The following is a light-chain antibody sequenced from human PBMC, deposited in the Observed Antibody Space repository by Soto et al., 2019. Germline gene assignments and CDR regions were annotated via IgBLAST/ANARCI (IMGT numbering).Light chain of an antibody. CDR3: SSFTTSTSYV. Sequence: QSALTQPASVSGSPGQSITISCTGTSSDVGDYDYVSWYQQHPGEVPKHMIFDVSDRPSGVSNRFSGSKSGNTASLTISGLQAEDEADYYCSSFTTSTSYVFGTGTKLTVL. V-gene: IGLV2-14*03. CDR1: SSDVGDYDY. CDR2: DVS. J-gene: IGLJ1*01.